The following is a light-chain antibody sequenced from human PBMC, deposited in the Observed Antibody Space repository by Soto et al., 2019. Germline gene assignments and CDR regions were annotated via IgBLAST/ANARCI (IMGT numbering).Light chain of an antibody. J-gene: IGLJ3*02. Sequence: QSVLTQPASVSASPGQSITISCTGSSSDINSYKFVSWYQVLPGKAPKLIIYEDDYRPPEISSRFSASKSGNTASLTISGVQLEDDSHYFCCSYTKATTWVFGGGTKVTVL. V-gene: IGLV2-14*01. CDR1: SSDINSYKF. CDR3: CSYTKATTWV. CDR2: EDD.